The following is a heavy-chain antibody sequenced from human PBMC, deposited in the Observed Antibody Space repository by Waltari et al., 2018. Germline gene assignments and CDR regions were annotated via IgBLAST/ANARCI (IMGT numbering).Heavy chain of an antibody. CDR3: ARDRGRGLYLDS. V-gene: IGHV4-4*02. Sequence: QVHLHESGSGLVKPSGTLSLTSAVSGDSLSSNHRWCWVRQPPGKGLEWVGQVHRSGKINYNPSLESRVTMSMDTSNNQFSLRVTSATASDTAVYYCARDRGRGLYLDSWAQGTLVTVSP. J-gene: IGHJ4*02. CDR2: VHRSGKI. D-gene: IGHD2-15*01. CDR1: GDSLSSNHR.